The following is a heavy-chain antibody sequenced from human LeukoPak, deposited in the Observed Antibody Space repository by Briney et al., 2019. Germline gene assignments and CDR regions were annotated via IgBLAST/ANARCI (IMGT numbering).Heavy chain of an antibody. D-gene: IGHD5-18*01. CDR2: IIPILGIA. CDR3: ARGYSYGKPFDY. V-gene: IGHV1-69*04. Sequence: SVKVSCEASGGTFSSYAISWVRQAPGQGLEWMGRIIPILGIANYAQKFQGRVTITADKSTSTAYMELSSLRSEDTAVYYCARGYSYGKPFDYWDQGTLVTVSS. CDR1: GGTFSSYA. J-gene: IGHJ4*02.